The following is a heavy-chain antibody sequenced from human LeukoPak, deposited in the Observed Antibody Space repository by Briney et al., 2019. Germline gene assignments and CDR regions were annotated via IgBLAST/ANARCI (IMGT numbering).Heavy chain of an antibody. V-gene: IGHV3-66*01. Sequence: GGSLRLSCAASAFTVRGNYMSWVRQAPGKGLDWVSVIYADDSTYYADSVKGRFTISRDNSKNTLYLQMNSLRAEDTAVYYCASRRIAVAGTVGYYGMDVWGQGTTVTVSS. J-gene: IGHJ6*02. CDR3: ASRRIAVAGTVGYYGMDV. D-gene: IGHD6-19*01. CDR2: IYADDST. CDR1: AFTVRGNY.